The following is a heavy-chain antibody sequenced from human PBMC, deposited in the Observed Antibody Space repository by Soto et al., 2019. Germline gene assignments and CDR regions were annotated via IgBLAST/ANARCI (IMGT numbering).Heavy chain of an antibody. Sequence: QVQLVESGGGVVQPGRSLRLSCAASGFTFSSYGMHWVRQAPGKGLEWVAVIWYDGSNKYYADSVKGRFTISRDNSKNSLYLQMNSLRADDTAVYYCARRPGLDYWGQGTLVTVSS. V-gene: IGHV3-33*01. CDR2: IWYDGSNK. CDR1: GFTFSSYG. CDR3: ARRPGLDY. J-gene: IGHJ4*02.